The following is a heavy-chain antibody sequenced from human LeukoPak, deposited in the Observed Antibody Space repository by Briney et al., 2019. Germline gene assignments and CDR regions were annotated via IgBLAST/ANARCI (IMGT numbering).Heavy chain of an antibody. CDR1: GRSISSNNW. CDR2: IYHSGST. J-gene: IGHJ4*02. D-gene: IGHD3-22*01. V-gene: IGHV4-4*02. CDR3: ARFGSGYYYFDS. Sequence: PSETLSLTCAVSGRSISSNNWWSWVRQPPGKGLEWIWDIYHSGSTNHNPFLKSRVTISVDKSKNQFSLKLSSVTAADTAVYYCARFGSGYYYFDSWGQGTLVTVSS.